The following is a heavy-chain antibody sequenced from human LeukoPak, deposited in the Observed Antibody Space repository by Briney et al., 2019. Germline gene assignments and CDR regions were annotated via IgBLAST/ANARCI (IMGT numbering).Heavy chain of an antibody. Sequence: GGSLRLSCAASGFTFSSYSMNWARQAPGKGLEWVSSSSSSSSYIYYADSVKGRFTISRDNAKNSLYLQMNSLRAEDTAVYYCARESDGKRGDYWGQGTLVTVSS. CDR1: GFTFSSYS. CDR2: SSSSSSYI. CDR3: ARESDGKRGDY. J-gene: IGHJ4*02. D-gene: IGHD1-14*01. V-gene: IGHV3-21*01.